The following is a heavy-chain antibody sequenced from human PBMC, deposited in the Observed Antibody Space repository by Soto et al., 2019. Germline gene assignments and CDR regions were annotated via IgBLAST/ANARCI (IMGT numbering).Heavy chain of an antibody. CDR1: GGSISSYY. J-gene: IGHJ3*02. CDR2: IYYSGST. V-gene: IGHV4-59*01. CDR3: ARTYDGSGPNSGGYGFDI. D-gene: IGHD3-22*01. Sequence: QVQLQESGPGLVKPSETLSLSCSVSGGSISSYYWSWIRQPPGKGLEWIAYIYYSGSTSYNPSLNSRVSISLDTAMNHFSLTLSSVTAAHTAVYYCARTYDGSGPNSGGYGFDIWGQGTMVTVSS.